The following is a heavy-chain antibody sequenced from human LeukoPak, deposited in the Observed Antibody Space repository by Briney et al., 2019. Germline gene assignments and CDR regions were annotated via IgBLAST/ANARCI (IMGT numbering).Heavy chain of an antibody. V-gene: IGHV3-66*01. J-gene: IGHJ4*02. CDR2: FYSGDST. CDR3: ARVDSGSYPGAFDH. Sequence: GGSLRLSCAASGFTVSSNYLSWVRQAPGKGLEWVSVFYSGDSTYYADSVKGRFTISRDNSKNTLSLQMNSLRVEDTALYYCARVDSGSYPGAFDHWGQGTLVTVSS. D-gene: IGHD1-26*01. CDR1: GFTVSSNY.